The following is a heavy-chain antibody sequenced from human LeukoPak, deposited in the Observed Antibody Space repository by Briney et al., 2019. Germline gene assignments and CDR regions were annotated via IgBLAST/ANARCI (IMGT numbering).Heavy chain of an antibody. V-gene: IGHV3-11*01. J-gene: IGHJ4*02. CDR2: ISSSGSTV. Sequence: GGSLRLSCAASGFTFSDYYMSWIRQAPGKGLEWVSYISSSGSTVYYADSVEGRFTISSDNAKNSLYLQMNSLRAEDTAVYYCARVHCSSTSCYRGHFDYWGQGTLVTVSS. CDR1: GFTFSDYY. CDR3: ARVHCSSTSCYRGHFDY. D-gene: IGHD2-2*02.